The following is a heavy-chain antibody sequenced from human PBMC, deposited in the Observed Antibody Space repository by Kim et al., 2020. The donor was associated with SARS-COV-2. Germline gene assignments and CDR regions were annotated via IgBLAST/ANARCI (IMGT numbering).Heavy chain of an antibody. CDR3: ARGRSSGRGLLWFGELNY. Sequence: GGSLRLSCAASGFTFSSYAMHWVRQAPGKGLEYVSAISSNGGSTYYANSVKGRFTISRDNSKNTLYLQMGSLRAEDMAVYYCARGRSSGRGLLWFGELNYWGQGTLVTVSS. J-gene: IGHJ4*02. D-gene: IGHD3-10*01. V-gene: IGHV3-64*01. CDR2: ISSNGGST. CDR1: GFTFSSYA.